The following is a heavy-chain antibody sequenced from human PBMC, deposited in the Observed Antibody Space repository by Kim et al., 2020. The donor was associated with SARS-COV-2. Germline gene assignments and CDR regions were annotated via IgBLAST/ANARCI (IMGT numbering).Heavy chain of an antibody. V-gene: IGHV4-39*01. Sequence: SETLSLTCTVSGGSISSSSYYWGWIRQPPGKGLEWIGSIYYSGSTYYNPSLKSRVPISVDTSKNQFSLKLSSVTAADTAVYYCANHIAAAGMKFNQYNWFDPWGQGTLVTVSS. J-gene: IGHJ5*02. CDR2: IYYSGST. D-gene: IGHD6-13*01. CDR3: ANHIAAAGMKFNQYNWFDP. CDR1: GGSISSSSYY.